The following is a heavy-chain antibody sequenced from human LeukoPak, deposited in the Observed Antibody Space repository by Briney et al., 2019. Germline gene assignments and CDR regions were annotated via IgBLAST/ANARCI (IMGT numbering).Heavy chain of an antibody. V-gene: IGHV3-30*18. CDR1: GFTFTTYG. Sequence: GGSQRLSCAASGFTFTTYGMHWVRQAPGKGLEWVALISFHGSEKYYAESVKGRFTISRDNSKNTLYLQMNSVRVEDTAVYFCAKDVKMFRGPMIMRHFDYWGQGTLVTVSS. D-gene: IGHD3-10*01. CDR2: ISFHGSEK. J-gene: IGHJ4*02. CDR3: AKDVKMFRGPMIMRHFDY.